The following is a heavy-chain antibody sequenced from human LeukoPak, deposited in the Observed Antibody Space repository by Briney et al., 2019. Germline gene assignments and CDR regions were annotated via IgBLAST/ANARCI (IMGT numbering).Heavy chain of an antibody. V-gene: IGHV3-15*01. CDR3: TTYSYDVLTGYYYFDY. D-gene: IGHD3-9*01. CDR2: IKSETDGGTI. CDR1: GFTFSNAW. Sequence: GGSLRLSCAASGFTFSNAWMTWVRQAPGRGLVWVGRIKSETDGGTIHYAAPVKGRFTISRDDSKNTLYLQMNSLKTEDTAMYYCTTYSYDVLTGYYYFDYWGQGALVTVSS. J-gene: IGHJ4*02.